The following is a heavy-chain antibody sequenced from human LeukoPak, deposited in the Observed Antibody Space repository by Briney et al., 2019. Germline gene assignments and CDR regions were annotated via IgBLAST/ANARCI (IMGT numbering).Heavy chain of an antibody. CDR1: GFTFSSYG. CDR2: IWYDGSNK. Sequence: GGSLRLSCAASGFTFSSYGLHWVRQAPGKGLEWVAVIWYDGSNKYYADPVKGRFTISRDNSKNTLYLQMNSLRAEDTAVYYCARRTSGSGLDYWGQGTLVTVSS. D-gene: IGHD3-10*01. V-gene: IGHV3-33*08. CDR3: ARRTSGSGLDY. J-gene: IGHJ4*02.